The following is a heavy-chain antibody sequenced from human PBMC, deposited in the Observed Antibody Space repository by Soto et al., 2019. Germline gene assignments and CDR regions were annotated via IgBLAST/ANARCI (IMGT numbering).Heavy chain of an antibody. CDR1: GGSISSYY. J-gene: IGHJ4*02. CDR2: IYYSGST. D-gene: IGHD1-1*01. Sequence: PSETLSLTCTVSGGSISSYYWSWIRQPSGKGLEWIGYIYYSGSTNYNPSLKSRVTISVDTSKNQFSLKLSSVTAADTAVYYCARHATMGRFDYWGQGTLVTVSS. V-gene: IGHV4-59*08. CDR3: ARHATMGRFDY.